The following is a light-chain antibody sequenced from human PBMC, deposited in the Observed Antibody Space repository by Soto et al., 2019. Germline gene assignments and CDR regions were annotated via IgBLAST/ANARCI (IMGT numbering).Light chain of an antibody. J-gene: IGKJ2*01. V-gene: IGKV3-20*01. CDR3: NGQLYGVSSPST. Sequence: EIVLTQSPGTLTLSPGERATLSCRASQTISIRYIAWYQQKPGQAPSLLIYGGTNRASGIPDRFSGSGSGTDFTPPISSLEPEDIAVYYCNGQLYGVSSPSTFGQGTKLELK. CDR1: QTISIRY. CDR2: GGT.